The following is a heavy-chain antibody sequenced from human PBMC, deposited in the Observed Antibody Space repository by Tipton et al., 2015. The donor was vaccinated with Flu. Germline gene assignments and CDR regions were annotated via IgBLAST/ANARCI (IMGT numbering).Heavy chain of an antibody. Sequence: QLVQSGAEVKKPGASVKVSYKASGYTFTSYGISWVRQAPGQGLEWMGWISAYNGNTNYAQKLQGRVTMTTDTSTSTAYMELRSLRSDDTAVYYCARDWNDGKAIYYYYGMDVWGQGTTVTVSS. J-gene: IGHJ6*02. V-gene: IGHV1-18*01. CDR3: ARDWNDGKAIYYYYGMDV. CDR2: ISAYNGNT. D-gene: IGHD1-1*01. CDR1: GYTFTSYG.